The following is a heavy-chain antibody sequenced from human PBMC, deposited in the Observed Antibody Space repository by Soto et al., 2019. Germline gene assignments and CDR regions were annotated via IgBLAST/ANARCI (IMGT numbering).Heavy chain of an antibody. J-gene: IGHJ6*02. CDR3: ARVSGKGGYYYYGMDV. V-gene: IGHV1-3*01. Sequence: ASVKVSCKASGYTFTSYSMHWVLQAPGQRLEWMGWINAGNGNTKYSQKFQGRVTITRDTSASTAYMELSSLRSEDTAVYYCARVSGKGGYYYYGMDVWGQGTTVTVSS. D-gene: IGHD3-16*01. CDR1: GYTFTSYS. CDR2: INAGNGNT.